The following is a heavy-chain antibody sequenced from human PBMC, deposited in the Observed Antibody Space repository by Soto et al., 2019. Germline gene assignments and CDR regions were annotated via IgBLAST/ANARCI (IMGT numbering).Heavy chain of an antibody. CDR3: ARLSYYYGSGSYPDYYYYGMDV. D-gene: IGHD3-10*01. Sequence: PSETLSLTCTVSGGSISSSSYYWGWIRQPPGKGLEWIGSIYYSGSTYYNLSLKSRVTISVDTSKNQFSLKLSSVTAADTAVYYCARLSYYYGSGSYPDYYYYGMDVWGQGTTVTVSS. V-gene: IGHV4-39*01. CDR2: IYYSGST. CDR1: GGSISSSSYY. J-gene: IGHJ6*02.